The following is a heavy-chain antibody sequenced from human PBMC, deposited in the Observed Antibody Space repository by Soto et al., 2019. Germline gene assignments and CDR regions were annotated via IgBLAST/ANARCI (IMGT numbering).Heavy chain of an antibody. CDR1: GYTLTELS. D-gene: IGHD2-15*01. Sequence: ASVKVSCKVSGYTLTELSMHWVRQAPGKGLEWMGGFDPEDGETIYAQKFQGRVTMTEDTSTDTAYMELSSLRSEDTAVYYCATADWYCSGGSCSTRHLFDPWGQGTLVIVSS. J-gene: IGHJ5*02. V-gene: IGHV1-24*01. CDR2: FDPEDGET. CDR3: ATADWYCSGGSCSTRHLFDP.